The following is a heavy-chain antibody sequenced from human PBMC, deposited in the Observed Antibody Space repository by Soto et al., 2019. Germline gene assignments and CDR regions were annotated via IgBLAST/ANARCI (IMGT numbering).Heavy chain of an antibody. D-gene: IGHD3-10*01. V-gene: IGHV1-2*02. CDR1: GYPITTYY. J-gene: IGHJ4*02. CDR3: ATDDYGIFPY. CDR2: IDPRSGGT. Sequence: QVQLVQSGTEVKKPGASVKVSWMVSGYPITTYYIHWVRQAPGQGLEWVGWIDPRSGGTVYEQKFQGRVTMTRDTSISTVYMDLSGLTSDDTALYYCATDDYGIFPYWGQGSLVTVSS.